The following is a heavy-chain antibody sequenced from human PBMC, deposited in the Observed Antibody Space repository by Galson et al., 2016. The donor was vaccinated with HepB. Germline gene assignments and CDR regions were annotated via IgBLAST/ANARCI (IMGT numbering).Heavy chain of an antibody. D-gene: IGHD3-10*01. J-gene: IGHJ4*02. CDR2: IIPIFGTA. V-gene: IGHV1-69*13. Sequence: SVKVSCKASGGTLSSFVINWVRQAPGQGLEWMGGIIPIFGTANYAQKFQGRVTVTADESSSTAYMELSSLRSEDTALYYCARASYYYGSGIEYWGQGTLVTVSS. CDR1: GGTLSSFV. CDR3: ARASYYYGSGIEY.